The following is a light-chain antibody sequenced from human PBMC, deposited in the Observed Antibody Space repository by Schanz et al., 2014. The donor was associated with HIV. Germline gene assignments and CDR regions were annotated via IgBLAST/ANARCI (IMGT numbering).Light chain of an antibody. CDR3: QSYDSTLRV. Sequence: QSVLTQPPSLSGAPGQRVSLSCNGSSSNIGAGYDVHWYQQFPGTAPRLLIFDDNSRPSGVPDRFSGSKSGTSASLAITGLRAEDEADYFCQSYDSTLRVFGGGTKLTVL. CDR1: SSNIGAGYD. CDR2: DDN. J-gene: IGLJ3*02. V-gene: IGLV1-40*01.